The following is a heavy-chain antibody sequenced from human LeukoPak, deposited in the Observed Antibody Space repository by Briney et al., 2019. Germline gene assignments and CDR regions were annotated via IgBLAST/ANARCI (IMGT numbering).Heavy chain of an antibody. Sequence: PSETLSLTCTVSGGSISSYYWNWIRQPPGKGLEWIGYIYYSGSTNYNPSLKSRVTISVDTSKNQFSLKLSSVTAVDTAVYYCARAGIAAAYYYMDVWGRGTTVTVSS. CDR2: IYYSGST. CDR3: ARAGIAAAYYYMDV. D-gene: IGHD6-13*01. J-gene: IGHJ6*03. V-gene: IGHV4-59*01. CDR1: GGSISSYY.